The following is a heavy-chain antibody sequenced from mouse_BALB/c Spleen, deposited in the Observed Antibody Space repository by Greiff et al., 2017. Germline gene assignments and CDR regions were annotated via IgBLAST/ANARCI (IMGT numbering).Heavy chain of an antibody. V-gene: IGHV5-12-1*01. J-gene: IGHJ2*01. Sequence: EVHLVESGGGLVKPGGSLKLSCAASGFAFSSYDMSWVRQTPEKRLEWVAYISSGGGSTYYPDTVKGRFTISRDNAKNTLYLQMSSLKSEDTAMYYCARQGGDYVRFDYWGQGTTLTVSA. CDR2: ISSGGGST. CDR3: ARQGGDYVRFDY. CDR1: GFAFSSYD. D-gene: IGHD2-13*01.